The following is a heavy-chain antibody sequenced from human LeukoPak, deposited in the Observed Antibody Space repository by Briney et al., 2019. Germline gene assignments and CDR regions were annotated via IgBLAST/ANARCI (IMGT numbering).Heavy chain of an antibody. J-gene: IGHJ5*02. CDR1: GGSISSSSYY. Sequence: PSETLSLTCTVSGGSISSSSYYWGWIRQPPGKGLEWIGSIYYSGSTYYNPSLKSRVTISVDTSKNQFSLKLSSVTAADTAVYYCARETYYDFHFDPWGQGTPVTVSS. CDR3: ARETYYDFHFDP. CDR2: IYYSGST. D-gene: IGHD3-3*01. V-gene: IGHV4-39*01.